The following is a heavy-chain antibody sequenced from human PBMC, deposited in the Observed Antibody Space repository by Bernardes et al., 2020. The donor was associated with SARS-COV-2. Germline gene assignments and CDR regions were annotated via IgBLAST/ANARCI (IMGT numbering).Heavy chain of an antibody. CDR2: IKRDGSET. V-gene: IGHV3-7*03. CDR1: GFDFSDYW. CDR3: ARSAGMDV. Sequence: GVLRLSCAGSGFDFSDYWMTWVRQAPGKGLEWVANIKRDGSETYYVDSVKGRYTISRDNGKNLVFLQMNSLRAEDTAIFYCARSAGMDVWGQGTMVTVSS. J-gene: IGHJ6*02.